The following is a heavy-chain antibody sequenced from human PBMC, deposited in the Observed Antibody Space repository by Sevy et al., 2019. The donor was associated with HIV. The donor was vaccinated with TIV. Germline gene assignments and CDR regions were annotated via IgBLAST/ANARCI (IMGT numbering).Heavy chain of an antibody. CDR2: ISSSSSYI. CDR1: GFTFSSYS. J-gene: IGHJ4*02. Sequence: GGSLRLSCAASGFTFSSYSMNWVRQAPGKGLEWVSSISSSSSYIYYADSVKGRFTISRDNAKNSLYLQMNSLRAEDTAVYYCARDRVSVPDSSGYSAHAPCVDWGQGTLVTVSS. V-gene: IGHV3-21*01. D-gene: IGHD3-22*01. CDR3: ARDRVSVPDSSGYSAHAPCVD.